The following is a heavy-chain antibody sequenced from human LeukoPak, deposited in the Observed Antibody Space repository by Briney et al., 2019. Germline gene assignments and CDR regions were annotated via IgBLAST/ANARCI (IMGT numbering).Heavy chain of an antibody. Sequence: SETLSLTCTVSGGSISSYYWSWIRQPPGKGLEWIGEINHSGSTNYNPSLKSRVTISVDTSKNQFSLKLSSVTAADTAVYYCARGIRFNAGPPFHYWGQGTLVTVSS. D-gene: IGHD6-13*01. CDR2: INHSGST. V-gene: IGHV4-34*01. CDR3: ARGIRFNAGPPFHY. J-gene: IGHJ4*02. CDR1: GGSISSYY.